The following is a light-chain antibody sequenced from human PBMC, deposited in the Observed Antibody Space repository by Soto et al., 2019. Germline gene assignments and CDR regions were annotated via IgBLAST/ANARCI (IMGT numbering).Light chain of an antibody. J-gene: IGKJ5*01. CDR3: QQYYSYPPIT. Sequence: DIQMTQSPSTLSASVGDRVAISCRASQSISRWLAWYQQKPGKAPKLLIYDAYTLESGVPSRFSGSESGTDFTLTISSLQPDDFATYYCQQYYSYPPITFGQGTRLEI. CDR1: QSISRW. V-gene: IGKV1-5*01. CDR2: DAY.